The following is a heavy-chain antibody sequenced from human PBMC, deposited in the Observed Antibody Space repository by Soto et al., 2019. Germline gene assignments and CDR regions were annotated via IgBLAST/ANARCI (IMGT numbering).Heavy chain of an antibody. CDR1: GFRFSSFW. CDR3: ARENGYYGMDV. J-gene: IGHJ6*02. Sequence: GGSLRLSCAASGFRFSSFWMHWVRQAPGKGLVWVSRIESDGSSTSYADSVKGRFTISRDNAKNTLYLQMNSLRAEDTALYYCARENGYYGMDVWGRGTTVTVSS. CDR2: IESDGSST. V-gene: IGHV3-74*01. D-gene: IGHD2-8*01.